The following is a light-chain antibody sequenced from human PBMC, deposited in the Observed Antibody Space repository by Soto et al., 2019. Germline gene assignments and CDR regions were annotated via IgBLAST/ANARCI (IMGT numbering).Light chain of an antibody. CDR2: DSS. CDR3: QQYDDWPLT. V-gene: IGKV3-15*01. J-gene: IGKJ3*01. Sequence: VLTQSPATLSVSPGEGATLSCRASQSVGSSLAWHQQKPGQAPRLLMFDSSTRATGVPAKFSGSGSGTEFTLTISSLQSEDFAIFFCQQYDDWPLTFGPGTRVDI. CDR1: QSVGSS.